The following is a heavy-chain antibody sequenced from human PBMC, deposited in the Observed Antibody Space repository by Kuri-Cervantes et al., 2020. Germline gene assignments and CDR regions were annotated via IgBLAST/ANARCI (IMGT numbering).Heavy chain of an antibody. CDR3: ASFGCGSSGHCSWSYYDYLMDV. CDR1: GASISCYY. CDR2: IYYSGGT. Sequence: SCAVDGASISCYYWNWIRQPAGKVLEWSGYIYYSGGTNYNPSFKSRVTISLDMSKNQFSLRLRSVTTADTAVYFCASFGCGSSGHCSWSYYDYLMDVWGKGTTVTVSS. V-gene: IGHV4-59*01. J-gene: IGHJ6*03. D-gene: IGHD3-22*01.